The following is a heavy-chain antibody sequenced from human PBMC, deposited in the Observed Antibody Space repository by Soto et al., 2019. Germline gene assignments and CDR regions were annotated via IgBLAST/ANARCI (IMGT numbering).Heavy chain of an antibody. D-gene: IGHD1-26*01. CDR3: AAIRSYDYYYYGMDV. J-gene: IGHJ6*02. V-gene: IGHV1-58*01. CDR2: IVVGSGNT. CDR1: GFTFTSSA. Sequence: SVKVSCKASGFTFTSSAVQWVRQARGQRLEWIGWIVVGSGNTNYAQKFQERVTITRDMSTSTAYMELSSLRSEDTAVYYCAAIRSYDYYYYGMDVWGQGTTVTVSS.